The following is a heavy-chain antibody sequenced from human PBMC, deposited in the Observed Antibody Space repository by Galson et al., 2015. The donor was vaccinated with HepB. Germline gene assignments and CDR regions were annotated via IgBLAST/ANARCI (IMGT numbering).Heavy chain of an antibody. J-gene: IGHJ2*01. CDR2: IKHDGTAK. V-gene: IGHV3-7*03. CDR3: ARGLYDFWNRDYYFDL. CDR1: GFTFNRYW. Sequence: SLRLSCAASGFTFNRYWMYWVRQAPGKGLEWVANIKHDGTAKYSVDSVKGRFTVSRDNAKNSLYLQMNSLRAGGTAVYYCARGLYDFWNRDYYFDLWGRGTQVTVSS. D-gene: IGHD3-3*01.